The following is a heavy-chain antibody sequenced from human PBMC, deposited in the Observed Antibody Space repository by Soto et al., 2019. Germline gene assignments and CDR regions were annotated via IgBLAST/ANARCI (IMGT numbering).Heavy chain of an antibody. J-gene: IGHJ4*02. CDR1: GFTFDDYA. D-gene: IGHD3-9*01. Sequence: GGSLRLSCAASGFTFDDYAMRWVRQAPGKGLEWVSGISWNSGSIGYADSVKGRFTISRDNAKNSLYLQMNSLRAEDTALYYCAKSNDILTGYYNYWGQGTLVTVSS. V-gene: IGHV3-9*01. CDR2: ISWNSGSI. CDR3: AKSNDILTGYYNY.